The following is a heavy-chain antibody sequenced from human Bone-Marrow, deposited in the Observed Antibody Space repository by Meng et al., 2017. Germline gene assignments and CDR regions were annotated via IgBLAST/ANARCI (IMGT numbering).Heavy chain of an antibody. J-gene: IGHJ4*02. CDR1: GFTFSSYE. V-gene: IGHV3-23*01. CDR2: ISGSGGST. D-gene: IGHD4-23*01. CDR3: AKSVWGYGGNMDY. Sequence: GESLKISCAASGFTFSSYEMNWVRQAPGKGLEWVSAISGSGGSTYYADSVKGRFTISRDNSKNTLYLQMNSLRAEDTAVYYCAKSVWGYGGNMDYWGQGTLVTVSS.